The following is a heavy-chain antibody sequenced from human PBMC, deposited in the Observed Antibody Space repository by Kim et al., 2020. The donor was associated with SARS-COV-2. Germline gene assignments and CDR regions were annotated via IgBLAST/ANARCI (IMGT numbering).Heavy chain of an antibody. CDR1: GGSFSGYH. CDR2: INHSGST. CDR3: AGGSEGITMIVVVKPYYYYGMDV. J-gene: IGHJ6*02. Sequence: SETLSLTCAVYGGSFSGYHWSWIRQPPGKGLEWIGEINHSGSTNYNPSLKSRVTISVDTSKNQFSLKLTSVTAADTAVYYCAGGSEGITMIVVVKPYYYYGMDVWGQGTTVTVSS. V-gene: IGHV4-34*01. D-gene: IGHD3-22*01.